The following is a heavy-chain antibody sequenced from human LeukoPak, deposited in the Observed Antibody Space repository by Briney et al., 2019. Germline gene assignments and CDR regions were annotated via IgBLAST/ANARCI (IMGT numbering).Heavy chain of an antibody. CDR3: ATNIVGAAGDDFDI. V-gene: IGHV4-59*07. D-gene: IGHD1-26*01. CDR1: GGSISSYY. J-gene: IGHJ3*02. CDR2: IYYSGST. Sequence: SDTLSLTCTVSGGSISSYYWSWIRQPPGKGLEWIGHIYYSGSTNYNPSLKSRVTLSVDTSNNQFSLKLSSVTAADTAVYYCATNIVGAAGDDFDIWGQGTMVTVSS.